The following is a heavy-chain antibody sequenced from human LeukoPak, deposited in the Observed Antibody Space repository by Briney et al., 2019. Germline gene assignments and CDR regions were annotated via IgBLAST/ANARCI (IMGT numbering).Heavy chain of an antibody. D-gene: IGHD2-15*01. J-gene: IGHJ5*02. CDR1: GYTFTGYY. CDR3: ARGYCSGGSCYSVENWFDP. Sequence: GASVKVSCKAAGYTFTGYYMFWVRQAPGRGLEWMGRINPNSGGTNYAQKFQGRVTMTRDTSISTAYMELSRLRSDDTAVYYCARGYCSGGSCYSVENWFDPWGQGTLVTVSS. V-gene: IGHV1-2*06. CDR2: INPNSGGT.